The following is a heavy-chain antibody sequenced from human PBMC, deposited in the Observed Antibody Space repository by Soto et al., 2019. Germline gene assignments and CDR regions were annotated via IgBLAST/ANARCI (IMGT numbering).Heavy chain of an antibody. V-gene: IGHV3-13*01. J-gene: IGHJ4*02. Sequence: EVQLVESGGGLVQPGGSLRLSCAASGFTFSSYDMHWVRQAAGKGLEWVSAIGTAGDTYYPGSVKGRFTISRENAKNSLYLQMNCLRAEDTAVYYCARTGYSSSSPPYYFDYWGQGTLVTVSS. D-gene: IGHD6-6*01. CDR1: GFTFSSYD. CDR3: ARTGYSSSSPPYYFDY. CDR2: IGTAGDT.